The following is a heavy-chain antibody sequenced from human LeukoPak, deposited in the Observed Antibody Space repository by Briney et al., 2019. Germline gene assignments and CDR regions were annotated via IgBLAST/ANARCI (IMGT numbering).Heavy chain of an antibody. Sequence: GGSLRLSCATSGFTFSRYWMRWVRQAPGQGLEWVANIKPDGREKNYVDSLRGRFTISRDNAKNSLYLQMNSLRDEDTAVYYCAREGLAAATDYWGQGTLVTVSS. CDR1: GFTFSRYW. D-gene: IGHD6-13*01. V-gene: IGHV3-7*01. CDR2: IKPDGREK. J-gene: IGHJ4*02. CDR3: AREGLAAATDY.